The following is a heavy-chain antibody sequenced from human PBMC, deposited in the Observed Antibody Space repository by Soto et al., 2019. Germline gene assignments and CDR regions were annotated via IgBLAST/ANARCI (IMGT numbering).Heavy chain of an antibody. V-gene: IGHV3-23*01. J-gene: IGHJ4*02. Sequence: GGSLRLSCAASGFTFSSYAMSWVRQAPGKGLEWVSAISGSGGSTYYADSVKGRFTISRDNSKNTLYLQMNSLRAEDTAVYYCAKDTAGHPAEGLFDYWGQGTLVTVSS. CDR1: GFTFSSYA. CDR2: ISGSGGST. D-gene: IGHD4-17*01. CDR3: AKDTAGHPAEGLFDY.